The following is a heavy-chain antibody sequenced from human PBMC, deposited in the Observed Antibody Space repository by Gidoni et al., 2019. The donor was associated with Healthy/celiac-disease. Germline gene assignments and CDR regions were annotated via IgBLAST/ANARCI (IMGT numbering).Heavy chain of an antibody. J-gene: IGHJ4*02. Sequence: QVQLVESGGGVVQPGRSLRLSCAAPGFTFSSDGMHWVRQAPGKGLAWVAVIWYDGSNKYYADSVKGRFTISRDNSKNTLYLQMNSLRAEDTAVYYCARDLGYSYGLDYWGQGTLVTVSS. CDR3: ARDLGYSYGLDY. V-gene: IGHV3-33*01. CDR1: GFTFSSDG. CDR2: IWYDGSNK. D-gene: IGHD5-18*01.